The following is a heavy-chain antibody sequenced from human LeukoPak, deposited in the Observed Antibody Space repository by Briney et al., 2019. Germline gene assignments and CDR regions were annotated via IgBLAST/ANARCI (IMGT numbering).Heavy chain of an antibody. CDR3: AELGITMIGGV. V-gene: IGHV3-23*01. J-gene: IGHJ6*04. D-gene: IGHD3-10*02. Sequence: PGGSLRLSCEDSGFTFSNSAISWVHQVPGNGLERVSALRDSADTTYYADSVKGRFTISRDNSKNTLYLQMNSLRAEDTAVYYCAELGITMIGGVWGKGTTVTISS. CDR1: GFTFSNSA. CDR2: LRDSADTT.